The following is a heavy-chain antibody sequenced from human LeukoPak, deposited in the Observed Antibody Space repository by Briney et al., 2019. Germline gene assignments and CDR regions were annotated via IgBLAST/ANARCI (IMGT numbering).Heavy chain of an antibody. CDR2: IYSGGST. V-gene: IGHV3-66*01. J-gene: IGHJ3*02. Sequence: GGSLRLSCAASGLIVSDNYMSWVRQAPGKGLEWVSIIYSGGSTYYADSVKGRFIISRDTSKNTLYLQMNSLRVEDTAVYYCARDRGALGITIFGIVNDAFDIWGQGTMVTVSS. CDR3: ARDRGALGITIFGIVNDAFDI. D-gene: IGHD3-3*01. CDR1: GLIVSDNY.